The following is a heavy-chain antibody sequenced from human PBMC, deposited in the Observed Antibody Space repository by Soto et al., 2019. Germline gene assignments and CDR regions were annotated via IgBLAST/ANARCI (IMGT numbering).Heavy chain of an antibody. Sequence: GESLKISCKGSRYRFTNYWIGWVRQMPGKGLEWMGIIYPDDSDIRYSPSFQGQVTISADKSISTAYLQWSSLKASDTAMYYCARRAEGVTNPHFDYWGQGTLVTISS. V-gene: IGHV5-51*01. CDR1: RYRFTNYW. CDR2: IYPDDSDI. J-gene: IGHJ4*01. D-gene: IGHD4-17*01. CDR3: ARRAEGVTNPHFDY.